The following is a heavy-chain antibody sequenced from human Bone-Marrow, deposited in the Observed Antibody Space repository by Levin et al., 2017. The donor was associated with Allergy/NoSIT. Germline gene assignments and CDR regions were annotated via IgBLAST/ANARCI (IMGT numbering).Heavy chain of an antibody. V-gene: IGHV4-31*03. CDR2: VSYSGIT. CDR3: ARGITVFGVVLAVNDAFDV. CDR1: GGSISSGIYF. Sequence: PSETLSLTCTVSGGSISSGIYFWSWVRQLPGKGLEWIGYVSYSGITFYNQSLKSRVTISGDTSKNLFSLTLNSVTAADTAIYYCARGITVFGVVLAVNDAFDVWGQATMVTVSS. D-gene: IGHD3-3*01. J-gene: IGHJ3*01.